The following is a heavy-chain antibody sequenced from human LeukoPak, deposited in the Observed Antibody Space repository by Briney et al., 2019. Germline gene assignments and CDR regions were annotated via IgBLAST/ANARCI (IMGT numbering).Heavy chain of an antibody. V-gene: IGHV3-23*01. J-gene: IGHJ4*02. Sequence: PGGSLSLPCGAWGFTFSIYAMIGVRQATGKGVEWVSGITGSGGSTYYADSVKGRFTISRDNSKNTLFLQMNSLRDEDTAIYYCAKKSVADVPPLYWGRGTLVTVSS. CDR2: ITGSGGST. CDR3: AKKSVADVPPLY. CDR1: GFTFSIYA. D-gene: IGHD6-19*01.